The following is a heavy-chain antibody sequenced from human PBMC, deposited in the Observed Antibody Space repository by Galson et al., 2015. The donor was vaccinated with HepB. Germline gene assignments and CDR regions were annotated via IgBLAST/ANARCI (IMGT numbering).Heavy chain of an antibody. Sequence: SLGLSCAASGFTFSSYAMNWVRQAPGKGLEWVAVLSSHGDNEYYADSVKGRFTISRDNSENTVYLQMHSLRVEDTAVYYCARTFYFDYWGQGTLVTVSS. CDR1: GFTFSSYA. CDR2: LSSHGDNE. V-gene: IGHV3-30*04. D-gene: IGHD3-16*01. J-gene: IGHJ4*02. CDR3: ARTFYFDY.